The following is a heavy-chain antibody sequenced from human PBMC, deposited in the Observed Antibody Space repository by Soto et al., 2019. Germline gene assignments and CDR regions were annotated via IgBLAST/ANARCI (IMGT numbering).Heavy chain of an antibody. CDR2: ISWNSGSI. J-gene: IGHJ6*02. V-gene: IGHV3-9*01. D-gene: IGHD2-2*01. CDR3: AKGTGYCISTSCPAGAGMDV. Sequence: EVQLVESGGGLVQAGRSLRLSCAASGFTFDDYAMHWVRQAPGKGLEWVSGISWNSGSIGYADSVKGRFTISRDNAKNSLYLQMNSLRAEDTALYYCAKGTGYCISTSCPAGAGMDVWGQGTTVTVSS. CDR1: GFTFDDYA.